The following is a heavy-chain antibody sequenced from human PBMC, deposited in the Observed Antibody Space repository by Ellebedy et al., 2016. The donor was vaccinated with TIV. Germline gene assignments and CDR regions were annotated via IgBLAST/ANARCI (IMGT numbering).Heavy chain of an antibody. CDR3: ARDLYTFYSDSSGYQRYYYGMDV. J-gene: IGHJ6*02. D-gene: IGHD3-22*01. V-gene: IGHV1-18*01. CDR2: ISTYNDNT. CDR1: GGTFSSYG. Sequence: AASVKVSCKASGGTFSSYGISWVRQAPGQGLEWMGWISTYNDNTHHAQKVQGRVNMTTDTSTSTAYMDLRSLRSNDTAVYYCARDLYTFYSDSSGYQRYYYGMDVWGQGTAVTVSS.